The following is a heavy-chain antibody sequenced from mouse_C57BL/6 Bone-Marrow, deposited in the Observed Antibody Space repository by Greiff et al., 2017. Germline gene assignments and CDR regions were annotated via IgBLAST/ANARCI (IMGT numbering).Heavy chain of an antibody. J-gene: IGHJ2*01. CDR1: GFTFSDYG. CDR2: ISSGSSTI. Sequence: EVKLMESGGGLVKPGGSLKLSCAASGFTFSDYGMHWVRQAPEKGLEWVAYISSGSSTIYYADTVKGRFTISRDNAKNTLFLQMTSLRSEDTAMYYCARHYYGSSCYFDYWGQGTTLTVSS. CDR3: ARHYYGSSCYFDY. D-gene: IGHD1-1*01. V-gene: IGHV5-17*01.